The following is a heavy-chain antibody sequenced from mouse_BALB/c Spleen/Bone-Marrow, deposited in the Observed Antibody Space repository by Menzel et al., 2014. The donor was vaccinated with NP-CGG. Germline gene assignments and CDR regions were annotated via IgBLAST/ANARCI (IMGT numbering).Heavy chain of an antibody. Sequence: EVKLVESGGGLVQPGGSLKLSCAVSGFDFSRHWMSWVRQAPGKGLQWIGEINPESNTINYTPSLKDKFIIPRDNAKNTLYLQMSKVRSEDTALYCCARLGYYGWFAYWGQGTLVTVSA. CDR1: GFDFSRHW. CDR3: ARLGYYGWFAY. D-gene: IGHD2-3*01. CDR2: INPESNTI. J-gene: IGHJ3*01. V-gene: IGHV4-1*02.